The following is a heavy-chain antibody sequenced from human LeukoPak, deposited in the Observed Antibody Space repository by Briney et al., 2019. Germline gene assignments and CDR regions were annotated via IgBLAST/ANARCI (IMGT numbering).Heavy chain of an antibody. CDR1: GFTFSSHS. Sequence: GGSLRLSCAVSGFTFSSHSMTWVRQAPGKGLDWVSTISPSGGSTFYADSVKGRFAVSRDNSRNTLHLQMNTLRAEDTAVYYCSAQPEALAGGLHYWGQGALVTVSS. D-gene: IGHD6-19*01. J-gene: IGHJ4*02. CDR3: SAQPEALAGGLHY. CDR2: ISPSGGST. V-gene: IGHV3-23*01.